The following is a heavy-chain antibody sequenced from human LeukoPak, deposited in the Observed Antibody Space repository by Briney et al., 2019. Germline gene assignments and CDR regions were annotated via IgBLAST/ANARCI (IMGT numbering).Heavy chain of an antibody. CDR3: ARDGWELLMGAFDI. Sequence: GGSLRLSCAASGFIFSNDAMHWVRQAPGKGLEWVAFIWFDGSNKHYADSVKGRFTISRDNSKNTLYLQMNSLRAEDTAVYYCARDGWELLMGAFDIWGQGTMVTVSS. D-gene: IGHD1-26*01. J-gene: IGHJ3*02. V-gene: IGHV3-33*01. CDR2: IWFDGSNK. CDR1: GFIFSNDA.